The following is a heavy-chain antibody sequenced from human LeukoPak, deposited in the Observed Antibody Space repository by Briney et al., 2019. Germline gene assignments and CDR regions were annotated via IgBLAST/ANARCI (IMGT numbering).Heavy chain of an antibody. Sequence: PGGSLRLSCAASGFTFSSYAMHWVRQAPGKGLEWVAVISYDGSNKYYADSVKGRFTISRDNSKNTLYLQMNSLRVEDTAMYYCARDNGISIFGVVNYWGQGTLVTVSS. CDR3: ARDNGISIFGVVNY. CDR2: ISYDGSNK. CDR1: GFTFSSYA. D-gene: IGHD3-3*01. V-gene: IGHV3-30*04. J-gene: IGHJ4*02.